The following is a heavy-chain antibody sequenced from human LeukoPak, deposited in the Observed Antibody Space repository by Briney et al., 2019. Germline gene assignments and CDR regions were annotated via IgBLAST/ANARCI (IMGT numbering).Heavy chain of an antibody. CDR1: GFTFSSYG. CDR2: IRYDGSNK. D-gene: IGHD3-22*01. CDR3: AKLADSSGYYPKFDY. J-gene: IGHJ4*02. V-gene: IGHV3-30*02. Sequence: GGSLRLSCAASGFTFSSYGMHWVHQAPGKGLEWVAFIRYDGSNKYYADSVKGRFTISRDNSKNTLYLQMNSLRAEDTAVYYCAKLADSSGYYPKFDYWGQGTLVTVSS.